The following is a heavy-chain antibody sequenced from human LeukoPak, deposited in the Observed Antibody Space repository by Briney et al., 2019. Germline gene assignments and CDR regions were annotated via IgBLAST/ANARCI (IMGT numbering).Heavy chain of an antibody. CDR2: MNPNSGNT. CDR3: AREGSGYDFYYYYYMDV. CDR1: GYTFTSYD. D-gene: IGHD5-12*01. V-gene: IGHV1-8*01. J-gene: IGHJ6*03. Sequence: ASVKVSCKASGYTFTSYDINWVRQATGQGLEWMGWMNPNSGNTGYAQKFQGRVTKTRNTSISTAYMELSSLRSEDTAVYYCAREGSGYDFYYYYYMDVWGKGTTVTVSS.